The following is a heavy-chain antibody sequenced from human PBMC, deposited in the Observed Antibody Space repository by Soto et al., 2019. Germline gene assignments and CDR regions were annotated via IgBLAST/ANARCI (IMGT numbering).Heavy chain of an antibody. CDR3: ARGDATKIVVTTYYGLDV. D-gene: IGHD3-22*01. V-gene: IGHV1-69*12. CDR2: IIPVFGTP. J-gene: IGHJ6*02. CDR1: GGSFSNYG. Sequence: QVQVVQSGAEVKKPGSSVKVSCKASGGSFSNYGISWVRQAPGQGLEWMGGIIPVFGTPHYAQKFQDRVKITAAESTSTVYMEVSTLTSEDTAVYYCARGDATKIVVTTYYGLDVWGQGTTVTVSS.